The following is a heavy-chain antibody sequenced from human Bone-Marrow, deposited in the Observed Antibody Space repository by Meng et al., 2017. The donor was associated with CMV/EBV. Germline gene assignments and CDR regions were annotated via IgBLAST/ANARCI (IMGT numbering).Heavy chain of an antibody. V-gene: IGHV4-31*03. CDR1: GGSISSGGYY. CDR2: IYYSGST. D-gene: IGHD2-15*01. CDR3: AGQTFSGVVGN. Sequence: SETLSLTCTVSGGSISSGGYYWSWIRQHPGKGLEWIGYIYYSGSTYYNPSLKSRVTISVDTCKNQFSLKLSSVAAADTAIYYCAGQTFSGVVGNWGQGTLVTVSS. J-gene: IGHJ4*02.